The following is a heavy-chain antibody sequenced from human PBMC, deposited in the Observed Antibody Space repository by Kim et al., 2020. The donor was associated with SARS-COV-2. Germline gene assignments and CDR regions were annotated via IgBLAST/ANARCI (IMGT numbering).Heavy chain of an antibody. J-gene: IGHJ4*02. D-gene: IGHD1-26*01. V-gene: IGHV1-3*01. Sequence: ASVKVSCKAYGYTFTTFTIQWVRQAPGQRLEWIGWTSAGSGSAKYSQKFQDRVTITRDTSASTAYMELSSLRSEDTAVYYCVRDESGSNYAYFDHWGQGTLVTVSS. CDR3: VRDESGSNYAYFDH. CDR1: GYTFTTFT. CDR2: TSAGSGSA.